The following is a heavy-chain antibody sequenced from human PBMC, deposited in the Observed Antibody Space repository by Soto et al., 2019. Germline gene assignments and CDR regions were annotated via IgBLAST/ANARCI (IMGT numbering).Heavy chain of an antibody. CDR1: GYTLTELS. D-gene: IGHD2-21*02. J-gene: IGHJ4*02. Sequence: GASVKVSCKVSGYTLTELSMHWVRQAPGKGLEWMGGFDPEDGETIYAQKFQGRVTMTEDTSTDTAYMELSSLRSEDTAVYYCATGAYCGGDCYSEAQPTWGQGTLVTVSS. V-gene: IGHV1-24*01. CDR3: ATGAYCGGDCYSEAQPT. CDR2: FDPEDGET.